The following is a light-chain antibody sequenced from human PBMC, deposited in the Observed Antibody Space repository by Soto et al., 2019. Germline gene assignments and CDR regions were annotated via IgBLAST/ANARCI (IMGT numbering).Light chain of an antibody. V-gene: IGKV3D-15*01. CDR2: VAS. CDR3: LQYHNLWA. J-gene: IGKJ1*01. Sequence: MTQSPSTLSASVGDRVTITCRASQSVSSSYLAWYQQKPCHAPRLLIYVASSRATGIPARFSGSGSGTEFTLTISSLQSEDFTVYSCLQYHNLWAFGQGTKVDIK. CDR1: QSVSSSY.